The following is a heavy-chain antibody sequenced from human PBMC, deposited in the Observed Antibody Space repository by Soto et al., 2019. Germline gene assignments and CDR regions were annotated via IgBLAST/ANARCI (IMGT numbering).Heavy chain of an antibody. D-gene: IGHD2-2*02. CDR3: ARSYCGTSTCYSYCLDP. CDR2: ISAHNGNT. Sequence: QMQLVQSGAEVKKPGASVRVSCKASGFRFTYYGITWVRQAPGQGLEWMGWISAHNGNTNYAQKLEGRVTMTTDTSTSTSYMELRSLRSDDTAVDYCARSYCGTSTCYSYCLDPWGKGTLVTVSS. J-gene: IGHJ5*02. V-gene: IGHV1-18*04. CDR1: GFRFTYYG.